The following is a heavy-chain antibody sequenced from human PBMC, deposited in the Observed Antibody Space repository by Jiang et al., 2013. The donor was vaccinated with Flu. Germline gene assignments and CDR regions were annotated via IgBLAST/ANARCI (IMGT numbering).Heavy chain of an antibody. CDR2: IYYSGST. J-gene: IGHJ2*01. V-gene: IGHV4-59*01. Sequence: GSGLVKPSETLSLTCTVSGGSISSYYWSWIRQPPGKGLEWIGYIYYSGSTNYNPSLKGRVTISVDTSKNQFSLKLSSVTAADTAVYYCARGAAAGTGWYFDLWGRGTLVTVSS. D-gene: IGHD6-13*01. CDR1: GGSISSYY. CDR3: ARGAAAGTGWYFDL.